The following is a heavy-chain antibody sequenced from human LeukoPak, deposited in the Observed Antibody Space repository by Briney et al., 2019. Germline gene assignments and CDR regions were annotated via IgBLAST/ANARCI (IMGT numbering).Heavy chain of an antibody. CDR3: ARDHYDILTVINWFDP. J-gene: IGHJ5*02. CDR2: INAGNGYT. Sequence: ASVKVSCKASGYTFTSYAMHWVRQAPGQRLEWMGWINAGNGYTKYSQKFQGRVTITRDTSASTAYMELSSLRSEDTAVYYCARDHYDILTVINWFDPWGQGTLVTVSS. D-gene: IGHD3-9*01. V-gene: IGHV1-3*01. CDR1: GYTFTSYA.